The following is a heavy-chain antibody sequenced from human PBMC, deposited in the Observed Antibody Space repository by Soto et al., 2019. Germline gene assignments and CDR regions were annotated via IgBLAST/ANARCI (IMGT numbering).Heavy chain of an antibody. D-gene: IGHD1-20*01. Sequence: GELQQWGTGLLKPSETLSLNCSVYGGSSRAYYWSWIRQSPGEGLEGIGEFSYSGSLTYNPSLKGRVAVSLDTSTNHFSLTMTSVTAADTAVYFCAGGPRYWSFALWGRGTLVAVS. CDR3: AGGPRYWSFAL. V-gene: IGHV4-34*01. J-gene: IGHJ2*01. CDR2: FSYSGSL. CDR1: GGSSRAYY.